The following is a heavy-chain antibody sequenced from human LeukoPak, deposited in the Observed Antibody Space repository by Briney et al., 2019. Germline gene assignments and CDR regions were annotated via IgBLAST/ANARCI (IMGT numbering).Heavy chain of an antibody. D-gene: IGHD6-13*01. CDR3: ASREYSSWYSSRFIPQADDAFDI. V-gene: IGHV1-2*02. CDR2: INPNSGGT. J-gene: IGHJ3*02. CDR1: GYTFTCYY. Sequence: ASVKVSCKASGYTFTCYYMHWVRQAPGQGLEWMGWINPNSGGTNYAQKFQGRVTMTRDTSISTAYMELSRLRSDDAAVYYCASREYSSWYSSRFIPQADDAFDIWGQGTMVAVSS.